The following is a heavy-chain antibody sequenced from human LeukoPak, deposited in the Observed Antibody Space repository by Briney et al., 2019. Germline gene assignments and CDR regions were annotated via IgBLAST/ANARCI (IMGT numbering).Heavy chain of an antibody. D-gene: IGHD4-17*01. Sequence: TGGSLRLSCAASGFTFSSYGMHWVRQAPGEGLEYVSDITNSGGSAYYADSVRGRFTISRDNSKSILFLQMTSLRAEDTAVYYCVGDHGAYWGQGTLVTVSS. CDR1: GFTFSSYG. J-gene: IGHJ4*02. V-gene: IGHV3-64D*08. CDR3: VGDHGAY. CDR2: ITNSGGSA.